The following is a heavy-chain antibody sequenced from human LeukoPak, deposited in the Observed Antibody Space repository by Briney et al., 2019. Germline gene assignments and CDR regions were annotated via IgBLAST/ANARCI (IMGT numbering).Heavy chain of an antibody. V-gene: IGHV3-7*01. CDR3: ATDSSGTTFDH. CDR1: GFTFSNYW. J-gene: IGHJ4*02. CDR2: ISQDGSEK. D-gene: IGHD1-7*01. Sequence: PGGSLRLSCAASGFTFSNYWMSWVRQAPGKGLEWVGQISQDGSEKYYGDSVRGRFTFSRDNAKNSLYMQMNSLRAEDTAVYYCATDSSGTTFDHWGQGTLVTVSS.